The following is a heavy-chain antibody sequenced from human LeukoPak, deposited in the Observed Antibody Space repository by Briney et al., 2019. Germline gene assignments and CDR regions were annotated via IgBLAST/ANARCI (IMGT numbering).Heavy chain of an antibody. V-gene: IGHV3-13*01. J-gene: IGHJ6*02. CDR2: FITDGDT. Sequence: PGGSLRLSCAASGLTFSSYDMHWVRQAPGKGLEWVSGFITDGDTHYSDSVKGRFTISRENVKSSLYLQMNSLRAGDTAVYYCARGRAVIISDYYYGMDVWGQGTTVTVSS. CDR1: GLTFSSYD. D-gene: IGHD3-10*01. CDR3: ARGRAVIISDYYYGMDV.